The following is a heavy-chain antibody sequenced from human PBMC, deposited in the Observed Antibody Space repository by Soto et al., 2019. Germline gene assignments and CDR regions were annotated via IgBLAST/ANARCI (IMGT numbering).Heavy chain of an antibody. CDR3: ARQIYDSDTGPNFQYYFNS. CDR2: IDPSDSQT. V-gene: IGHV5-10-1*01. D-gene: IGHD3-22*01. J-gene: IGHJ4*02. Sequence: GESLQISCKGSGYSFAGYWITWVRQKPGKGLEWMGRIDPSDSQTYYSPSFRGHVTISVTKSITTVFLQWSSLRASDTAMYYCARQIYDSDTGPNFQYYFNSWGQGTPVTVSS. CDR1: GYSFAGYW.